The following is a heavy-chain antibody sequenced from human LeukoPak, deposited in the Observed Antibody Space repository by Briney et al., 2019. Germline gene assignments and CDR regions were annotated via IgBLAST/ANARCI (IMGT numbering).Heavy chain of an antibody. V-gene: IGHV3-21*01. J-gene: IGHJ4*02. CDR3: ARGRRGPGSG. D-gene: IGHD2-15*01. CDR2: ISSSSSYI. Sequence: GRSLRLSCAASGFTFSSYAMSWVRQAPGKGLEWVSSISSSSSYIYYADSVKGRFTISRGNAKYSLYLQMNSLRAEDTAVYYCARGRRGPGSGWGQGTLVTVSS. CDR1: GFTFSSYA.